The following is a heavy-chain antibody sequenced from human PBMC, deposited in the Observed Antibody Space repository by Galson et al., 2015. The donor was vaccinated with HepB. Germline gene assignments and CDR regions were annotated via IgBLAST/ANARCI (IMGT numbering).Heavy chain of an antibody. CDR3: ANSMDQWLVRGGDTFDF. J-gene: IGHJ3*01. CDR2: ISGSSRST. V-gene: IGHV3-23*01. Sequence: SLRLSCTASGFTFSSYAMTWVRQAPGQGLDWVSAISGSSRSTHYADTVKGRVIISRYNSKNTFYLQMNSLRAEDTALYYCANSMDQWLVRGGDTFDFWGQGTMVTVSS. D-gene: IGHD6-19*01. CDR1: GFTFSSYA.